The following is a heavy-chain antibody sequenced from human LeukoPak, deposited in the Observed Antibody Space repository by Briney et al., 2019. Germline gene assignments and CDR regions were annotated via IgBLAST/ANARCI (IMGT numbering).Heavy chain of an antibody. CDR1: GDSMNTNW. Sequence: PSETLSLTCDVSGDSMNTNWWSWVRQSPGKGLDWIGEISHSGTTTYHPSLRGRVTISIDRSKKQFSLTLNYVTAADTAVYYCARVPRGKMWEYLFSSAFYYYMDVWGKGTAVTVSS. CDR2: ISHSGTT. J-gene: IGHJ6*03. CDR3: ARVPRGKMWEYLFSSAFYYYMDV. D-gene: IGHD1-26*01. V-gene: IGHV4/OR15-8*02.